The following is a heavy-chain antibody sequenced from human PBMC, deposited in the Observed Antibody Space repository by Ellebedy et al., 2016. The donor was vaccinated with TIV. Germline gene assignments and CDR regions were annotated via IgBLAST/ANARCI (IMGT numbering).Heavy chain of an antibody. J-gene: IGHJ6*02. V-gene: IGHV5-51*01. D-gene: IGHD4-17*01. CDR3: ARVDYGDYDLEDYYYGMDV. CDR2: IYPGDSDT. Sequence: GESLKISCKGSGYSFTSYWIGWVRQMPGKGLEWMAIIYPGDSDTRYSPSFQGQVTISADKSISTAYLQWSSLKASDTAMYYCARVDYGDYDLEDYYYGMDVWGQGTTVTVSS. CDR1: GYSFTSYW.